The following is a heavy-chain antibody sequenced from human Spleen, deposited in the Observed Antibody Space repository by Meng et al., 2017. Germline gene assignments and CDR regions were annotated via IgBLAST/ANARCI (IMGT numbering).Heavy chain of an antibody. Sequence: SETLSLTCTASGYSISSGYYWGWIRQAPGKGLEWIGNIYHSGTVYYNPSLKSRVTISVDTSKNQFSLKLSSVTAADTAVYYCARAFGGTSTINYWGRGELVTVYS. V-gene: IGHV4-38-2*02. J-gene: IGHJ4*02. D-gene: IGHD3-16*01. CDR2: IYHSGTV. CDR3: ARAFGGTSTINY. CDR1: GYSISSGYY.